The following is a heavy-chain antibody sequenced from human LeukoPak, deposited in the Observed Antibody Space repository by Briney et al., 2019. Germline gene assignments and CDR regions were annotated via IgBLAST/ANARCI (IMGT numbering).Heavy chain of an antibody. V-gene: IGHV4-39*01. J-gene: IGHJ4*02. CDR2: IYYSGST. CDR1: GVSISSSSYY. CDR3: ARHVGSDPKLGLLRSSPVRY. D-gene: IGHD6-13*01. Sequence: SETLFLACTVSGVSISSSSYYWGWIRQPRGKGLEWIGSIYYSGSTYYNPSLKSRVTISVDTSKNQFSLKLSSVTAADTAVYYCARHVGSDPKLGLLRSSPVRYWGQGTLVTVSS.